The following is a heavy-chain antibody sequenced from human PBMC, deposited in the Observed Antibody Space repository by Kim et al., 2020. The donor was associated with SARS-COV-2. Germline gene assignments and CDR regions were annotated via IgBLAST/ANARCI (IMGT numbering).Heavy chain of an antibody. J-gene: IGHJ6*02. V-gene: IGHV3-23*01. Sequence: VKGRFTIARDNYKNTLYLQMNSLRAEDTAVYYCAKVVVAAFFYYYYGMDVWGQGTTVTVSS. CDR3: AKVVVAAFFYYYYGMDV. D-gene: IGHD2-15*01.